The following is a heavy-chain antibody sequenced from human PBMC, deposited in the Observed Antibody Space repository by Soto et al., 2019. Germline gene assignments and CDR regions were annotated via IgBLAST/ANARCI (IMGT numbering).Heavy chain of an antibody. V-gene: IGHV3-30*18. CDR3: AKIGRIYDCCGVCYVVDY. CDR2: ISHDGSNK. Sequence: QVQLVESGGGVVQPGRSLRLSCAASGFTFSNYGMYWVRQAPGKGLEWVAVISHDGSNKNYADSVKGRFTISRDNPKKTLYLQMKSLRAEDTAVYYSAKIGRIYDCCGVCYVVDYWGQGALVNVSS. D-gene: IGHD2-21*02. CDR1: GFTFSNYG. J-gene: IGHJ4*02.